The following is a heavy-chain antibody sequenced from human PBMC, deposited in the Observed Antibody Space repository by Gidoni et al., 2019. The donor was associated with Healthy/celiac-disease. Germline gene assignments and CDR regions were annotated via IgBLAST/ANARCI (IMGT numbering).Heavy chain of an antibody. CDR2: IFSNDEK. V-gene: IGHV2-26*01. Sequence: QVTLKESGPVLVKPTETLTLTCTVSGFSLSNARMGVSWIRQPPGKALEWLAHIFSNDEKSYSTSLKSRLTISKDTSKSQVVLTMTNMDPVDTATYYCARIQGCSSTSCYDYWGQGTLVTVSS. CDR1: GFSLSNARMG. CDR3: ARIQGCSSTSCYDY. J-gene: IGHJ4*02. D-gene: IGHD2-2*01.